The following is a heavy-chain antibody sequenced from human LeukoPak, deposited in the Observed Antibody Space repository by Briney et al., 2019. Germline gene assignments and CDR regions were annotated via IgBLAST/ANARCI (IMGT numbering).Heavy chain of an antibody. CDR2: ISSSSSYI. J-gene: IGHJ4*02. D-gene: IGHD1-26*01. Sequence: GGSLRLSCAASGFTFSSYSMNWVRQAPGKGLEWVSSISSSSSYIYYEDSVKGRFTISRDNAKNSLYLQMSSLRAEDTAVYYCARMGAGDNSDYWGQGTLVTVSS. CDR3: ARMGAGDNSDY. V-gene: IGHV3-21*01. CDR1: GFTFSSYS.